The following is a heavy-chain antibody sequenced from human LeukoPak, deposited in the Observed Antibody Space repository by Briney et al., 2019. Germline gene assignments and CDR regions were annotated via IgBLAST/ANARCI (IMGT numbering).Heavy chain of an antibody. J-gene: IGHJ3*02. CDR1: GDSVSSNSAA. CDR2: TYYRSKWYN. Sequence: SQTLSLTCAISGDSVSSNSAAWNWIRQSPSRGLEWLGRTYYRSKWYNDYAVSVKSRITINPDTSKNQFSLQLNSVTPEDTAVHYCARDWGWDSSGWSGDAFDIWGQGTMVTVSS. D-gene: IGHD6-19*01. V-gene: IGHV6-1*01. CDR3: ARDWGWDSSGWSGDAFDI.